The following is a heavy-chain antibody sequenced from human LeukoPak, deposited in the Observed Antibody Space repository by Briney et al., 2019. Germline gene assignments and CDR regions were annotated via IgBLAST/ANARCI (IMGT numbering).Heavy chain of an antibody. J-gene: IGHJ5*02. CDR2: INPNSGGT. CDR3: ARVRIGYCSSTSCPNWFDP. V-gene: IGHV1-2*02. CDR1: GYTFTGYY. Sequence: ASVKVSCKASGYTFTGYYMHWVRQAPGQGLEWMGWINPNSGGTNYAQKFQGRVTMTRDTSISTAYMELSRLRSDDTAVYYCARVRIGYCSSTSCPNWFDPWGQGTLATVSS. D-gene: IGHD2-2*01.